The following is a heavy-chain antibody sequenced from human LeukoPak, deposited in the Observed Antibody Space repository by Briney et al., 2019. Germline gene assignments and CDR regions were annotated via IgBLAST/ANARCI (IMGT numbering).Heavy chain of an antibody. V-gene: IGHV4-34*01. J-gene: IGHJ6*02. CDR1: GGSISSYY. D-gene: IGHD3-22*01. Sequence: SETLSLTCTVSGGSISSYYWSWIRQPPGKGLEWIGEINHSGSTNYNPSLKSRVTISVDTSKNQFSLKLSSVTAADTAVYYCARVLSYDSSGYGYYYYYYGTDVWGQGTTVTVSS. CDR3: ARVLSYDSSGYGYYYYYYGTDV. CDR2: INHSGST.